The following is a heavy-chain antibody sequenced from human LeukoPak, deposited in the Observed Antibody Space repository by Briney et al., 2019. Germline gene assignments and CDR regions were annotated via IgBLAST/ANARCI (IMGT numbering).Heavy chain of an antibody. CDR1: GFTFSSYG. D-gene: IGHD3-22*01. V-gene: IGHV3-48*01. CDR3: ARDQWYYDSSGPISFDY. CDR2: ITSSSSTI. J-gene: IGHJ4*02. Sequence: GGSLRLSCVASGFTFSSYGMNWVRQAPGKGLEWVSYITSSSSTIYYADSVKGRFTISRDNAKNSLYLQMNSLRAEDTALYYCARDQWYYDSSGPISFDYWGQGTLVTVSS.